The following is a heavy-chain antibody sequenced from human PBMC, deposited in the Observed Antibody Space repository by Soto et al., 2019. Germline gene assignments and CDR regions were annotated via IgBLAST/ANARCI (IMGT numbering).Heavy chain of an antibody. Sequence: QVQLVQSGAEVKKPGASVKVSGKASGYIFTDYHIHWVRQAPGQGLEFMGWINTDNGGAGSAQQFQGRVTVTRDTSITTVYLELSNLRSDDTAVYFCAKERGSNSLHPSYNWFDTWGQGTLITVSS. CDR3: AKERGSNSLHPSYNWFDT. D-gene: IGHD6-13*01. CDR1: GYIFTDYH. CDR2: INTDNGGA. J-gene: IGHJ5*02. V-gene: IGHV1-2*02.